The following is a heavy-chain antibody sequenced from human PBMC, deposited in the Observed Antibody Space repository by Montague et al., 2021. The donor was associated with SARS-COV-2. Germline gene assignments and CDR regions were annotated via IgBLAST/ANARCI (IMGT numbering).Heavy chain of an antibody. D-gene: IGHD6-19*01. CDR3: ARDSGWYKYRYFDL. CDR1: GGSFSGYY. Sequence: SETLSLTCAVYGGSFSGYYWSWIRQPPGKGLEWIGEIYHSGSTNYNPSLKSRVTISVDTSKNQFSLRLSSVTAADTAVYYCARDSGWYKYRYFDLWGRGTLVTVSS. CDR2: IYHSGST. J-gene: IGHJ2*01. V-gene: IGHV4-34*01.